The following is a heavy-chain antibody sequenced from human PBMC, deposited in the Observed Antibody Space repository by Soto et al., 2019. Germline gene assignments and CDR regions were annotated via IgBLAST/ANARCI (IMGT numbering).Heavy chain of an antibody. J-gene: IGHJ4*02. CDR3: ARVYDFWSGYGPFDY. V-gene: IGHV4-31*03. CDR2: IYYTGST. CDR1: AGYISSVGYY. Sequence: SETLSLTCTVSAGYISSVGYYWAWIRQHPGEGPEWIGNIYYTGSTNYNPSHKSRVTISLDTSKNQFSLELTSVTAADTAVYYCARVYDFWSGYGPFDYWGQGSLVTVSS. D-gene: IGHD3-3*01.